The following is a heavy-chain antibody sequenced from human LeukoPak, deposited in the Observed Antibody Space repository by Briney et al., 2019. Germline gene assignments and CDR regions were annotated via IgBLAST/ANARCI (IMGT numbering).Heavy chain of an antibody. CDR3: AKGRYYFDY. Sequence: GSSVKVSCKASGGTFSSYAISWVRQAHGQGIEWMGRIIPIFGTANYAQKFQGRVTITTDESTSTAYMELSSLRSEDTAVYYCAKGRYYFDYWGQGTLVTVSS. J-gene: IGHJ4*02. CDR2: IIPIFGTA. V-gene: IGHV1-69*05. CDR1: GGTFSSYA.